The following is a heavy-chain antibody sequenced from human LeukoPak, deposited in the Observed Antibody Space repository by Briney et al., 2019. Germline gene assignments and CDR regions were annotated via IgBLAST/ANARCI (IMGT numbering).Heavy chain of an antibody. V-gene: IGHV1-69*08. Sequence: SVKVSCKASGYTFTAYYMHWVRQAPGQGLEWMGRIIPILGTANYAQKFQGRVTITADKFTSTAYMEVSSLRSEDTAVYYCARTNYYDSSGYQGAGTYYYGMDVWGQGTTVTVS. J-gene: IGHJ6*02. CDR1: GYTFTAYY. CDR3: ARTNYYDSSGYQGAGTYYYGMDV. CDR2: IIPILGTA. D-gene: IGHD3-22*01.